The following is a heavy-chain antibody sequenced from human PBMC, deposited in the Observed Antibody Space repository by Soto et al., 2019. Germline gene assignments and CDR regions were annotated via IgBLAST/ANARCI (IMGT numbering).Heavy chain of an antibody. J-gene: IGHJ6*02. CDR3: ARGSPSITMVRGVKYYYYGMDV. Sequence: SETLCLTCAVYGGSFSGYYRSWVRQPPGKGLEWIGEINHSGSTNYNPSPKSRVSISVDTSKNQFSLKLSSVTAADTAVYYCARGSPSITMVRGVKYYYYGMDVWGQGTTVTVSS. CDR1: GGSFSGYY. D-gene: IGHD3-10*01. CDR2: INHSGST. V-gene: IGHV4-34*01.